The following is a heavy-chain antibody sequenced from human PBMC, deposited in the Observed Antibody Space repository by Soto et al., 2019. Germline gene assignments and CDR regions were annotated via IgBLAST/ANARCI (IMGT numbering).Heavy chain of an antibody. CDR3: VKEIAAAQ. D-gene: IGHD6-25*01. V-gene: IGHV3-7*01. Sequence: EVQVVESGGALVQPGGSLRLTCATSGFTFSNYWMTWVRQAPGKGLEWVANINKDGSQTSFVDSVKGRFTIFRDNAKSSLYLQMNSLRGEDTAKYYCVKEIAAAQWGQGTLVTVSS. J-gene: IGHJ4*02. CDR1: GFTFSNYW. CDR2: INKDGSQT.